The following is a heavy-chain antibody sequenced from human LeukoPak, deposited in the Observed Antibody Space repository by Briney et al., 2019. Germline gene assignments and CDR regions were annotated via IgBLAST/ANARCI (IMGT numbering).Heavy chain of an antibody. J-gene: IGHJ4*02. CDR1: DASISSSYFY. Sequence: SETLSLTCTVSDASISSSYFYWSWIRQPPGKGLEWIGNVFHSGSTHYSPSLKSRDTISVDTSRKQFSLRLSAATAADTAVYYCARQRGGSWVNDYWGQGTLVTVSS. CDR2: VFHSGST. V-gene: IGHV4-39*01. CDR3: ARQRGGSWVNDY. D-gene: IGHD1-26*01.